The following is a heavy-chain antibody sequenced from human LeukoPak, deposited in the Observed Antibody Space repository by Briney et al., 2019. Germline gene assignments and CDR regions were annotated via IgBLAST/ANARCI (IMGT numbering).Heavy chain of an antibody. Sequence: GGSLRLSCAASGFTFSNYWMHWVRQAPGKGLVWVARINRDGTTTNYGDSVKGRFTISGDNAQKTLYLQMNSLRAEDTAVYYCARDRGLDAFDIWGQGTMVTVSS. CDR1: GFTFSNYW. D-gene: IGHD3-10*01. CDR3: ARDRGLDAFDI. J-gene: IGHJ3*02. V-gene: IGHV3-74*01. CDR2: INRDGTTT.